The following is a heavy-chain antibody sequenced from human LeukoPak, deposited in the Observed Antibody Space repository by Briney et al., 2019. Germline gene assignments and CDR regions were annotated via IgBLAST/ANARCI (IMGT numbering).Heavy chain of an antibody. D-gene: IGHD3-3*01. Sequence: GASVKVSCKASGYTFTGYYMHWVRQAPGQGLEWMGWINPNSGGTNYAQKFQGRVTMTRDTSISTAYMELSRLRSDDTAVYYCARVDVLRFLEWYFDYWGQGTLVTVSS. CDR1: GYTFTGYY. CDR3: ARVDVLRFLEWYFDY. J-gene: IGHJ4*02. CDR2: INPNSGGT. V-gene: IGHV1-2*02.